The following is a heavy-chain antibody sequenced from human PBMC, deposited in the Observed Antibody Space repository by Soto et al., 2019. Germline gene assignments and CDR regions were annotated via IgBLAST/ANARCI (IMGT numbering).Heavy chain of an antibody. V-gene: IGHV1-46*01. CDR1: GYTFTTYY. Sequence: QVQLVQSGAEVKKPGASVKVSCKASGYTFTTYYMHWVRQAPGQGLEWMGIINPSGGSTSYAQKFQGRVTLTRDTATSTVDMELSSLRSEDTAVHYCARVYCSGGSCYGIDYWGQGTLVTVSS. J-gene: IGHJ4*02. D-gene: IGHD2-15*01. CDR2: INPSGGST. CDR3: ARVYCSGGSCYGIDY.